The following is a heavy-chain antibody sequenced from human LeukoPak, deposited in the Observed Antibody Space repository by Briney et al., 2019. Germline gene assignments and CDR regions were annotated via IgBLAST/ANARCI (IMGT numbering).Heavy chain of an antibody. CDR1: GFTFSSFW. V-gene: IGHV3-7*05. D-gene: IGHD3-22*01. Sequence: PGGSLRLSCAASGFTFSSFWMSWVRRAPGKGLEWVANIKQDGSEKYYVDSVKGRFTISRDNAKNSLYLQMNSLRAEDTAVYYCAGGYYYDSSGYYWAYWGQGTLVSVSS. J-gene: IGHJ4*02. CDR2: IKQDGSEK. CDR3: AGGYYYDSSGYYWAY.